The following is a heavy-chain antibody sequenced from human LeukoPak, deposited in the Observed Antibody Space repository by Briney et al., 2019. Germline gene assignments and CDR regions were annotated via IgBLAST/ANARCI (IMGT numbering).Heavy chain of an antibody. J-gene: IGHJ6*02. CDR1: GGSFSGYY. Sequence: SETLSLTCAVSGGSFSGYYWSWIRQPPGKGLEWIGEINHSGSTNYNPSLKSRVTISVDTSKNQFSLKLSSVTAADTAVYYCARERPGSGSLRRQYSSSWSGMDVWGQGTTVTVSS. V-gene: IGHV4-34*01. CDR3: ARERPGSGSLRRQYSSSWSGMDV. CDR2: INHSGST. D-gene: IGHD6-13*01.